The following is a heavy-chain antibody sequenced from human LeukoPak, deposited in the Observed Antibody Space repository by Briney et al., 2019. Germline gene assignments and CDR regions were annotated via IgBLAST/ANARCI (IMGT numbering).Heavy chain of an antibody. CDR1: GFTFSSYS. Sequence: GGSLRLSCAASGFTFSSYSMNWVRQAPGKGLEWVAVISYDGSNKYYADSVKGRFTISRDNSKNTLYLQMNSLRAEDTAVYYCAKGPRYDFWSGYSYYFDYWGQGTLVTVSS. V-gene: IGHV3-30*18. J-gene: IGHJ4*02. D-gene: IGHD3-3*01. CDR3: AKGPRYDFWSGYSYYFDY. CDR2: ISYDGSNK.